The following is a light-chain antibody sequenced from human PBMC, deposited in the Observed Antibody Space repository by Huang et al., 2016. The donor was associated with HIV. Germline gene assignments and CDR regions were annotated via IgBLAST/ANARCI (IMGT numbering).Light chain of an antibody. CDR3: QQYNNWPRT. CDR1: QSLSSH. V-gene: IGKV3-15*01. Sequence: EIVMTQSPATLSVSPGERATLSCRASQSLSSHLAWFQQKPGQAPRLLIYSAYTRANGIPARFSGSGSGTEFTLTISSLQSEDFAVYYCQQYNNWPRTFGQGTKVEIK. J-gene: IGKJ1*01. CDR2: SAY.